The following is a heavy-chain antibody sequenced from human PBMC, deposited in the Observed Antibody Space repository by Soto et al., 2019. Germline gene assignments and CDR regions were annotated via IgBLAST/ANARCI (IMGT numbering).Heavy chain of an antibody. CDR2: IKQDGSEK. V-gene: IGHV3-7*01. CDR3: ARDREGYSGYVLTRCLDY. CDR1: GFTFSSYW. J-gene: IGHJ4*02. Sequence: GGSLRLSCAASGFTFSSYWMSWVRQAPGKGLEWVANIKQDGSEKYYVDSVKGRFTISRDNAKNSLYLQMNSLRAEDTAVYYCARDREGYSGYVLTRCLDYWGQGTLVTVSS. D-gene: IGHD5-12*01.